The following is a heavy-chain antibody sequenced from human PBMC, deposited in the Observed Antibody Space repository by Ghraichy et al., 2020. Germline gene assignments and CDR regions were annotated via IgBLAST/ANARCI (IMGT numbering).Heavy chain of an antibody. CDR2: INNGGGST. J-gene: IGHJ1*01. V-gene: IGHV3-64D*08. CDR3: GKGLGAANFIPGKGFVRV. Sequence: GALRLSCSASGFSFVSFAMHWIRQAPGKGLQYVSAINNGGGSTYYAESVKGRFTISRDNSKNTVYLQMSNLRAEDTAIYYCGKGLGAANFIPGKGFVRVWGQGTLVTVSS. D-gene: IGHD4/OR15-4a*01. CDR1: GFSFVSFA.